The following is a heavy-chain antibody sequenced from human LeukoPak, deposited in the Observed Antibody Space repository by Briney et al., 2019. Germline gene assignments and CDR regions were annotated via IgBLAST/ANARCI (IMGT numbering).Heavy chain of an antibody. J-gene: IGHJ4*02. CDR2: ISWNSGSI. D-gene: IGHD5-24*01. V-gene: IGHV3-9*01. CDR1: GFTFDDYA. Sequence: GRSLRLSCAASGFTFDDYAMHWVRQAPGKGLEWVSGISWNSGSIGYADSVKGRFTISRDNAKNSLYLQMNSLRAEDTAVYYCARDLTYGYNDYWGQGTLVTVSS. CDR3: ARDLTYGYNDY.